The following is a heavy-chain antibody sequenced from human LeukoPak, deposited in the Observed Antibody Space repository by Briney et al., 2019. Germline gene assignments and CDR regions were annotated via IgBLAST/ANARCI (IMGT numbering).Heavy chain of an antibody. V-gene: IGHV3-30*04. D-gene: IGHD5-18*01. CDR3: AREDSWILRRSAFDY. J-gene: IGHJ4*02. CDR1: GFTFSNNA. CDR2: ISNDGNNK. Sequence: GGSLRLSCGVSGFTFSNNAMHWVRQAPGKGLEWVALISNDGNNKHYADSVKGRFTISRDNSKNTLYLQMNSLRAEDTAVYYCAREDSWILRRSAFDYWGQGTLVTVSS.